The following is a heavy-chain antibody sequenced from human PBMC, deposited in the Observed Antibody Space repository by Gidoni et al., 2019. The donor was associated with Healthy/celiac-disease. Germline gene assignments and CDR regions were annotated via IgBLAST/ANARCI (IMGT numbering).Heavy chain of an antibody. CDR3: ARIGYCSSTSCSNMDV. V-gene: IGHV4-34*01. D-gene: IGHD2-2*01. J-gene: IGHJ6*03. CDR2: LNHSGST. CDR1: GGSFSGYY. Sequence: QVQLQQRGAGLLKPSEPLSLTCAVYGGSFSGYYWSWIRQPPGKGLAWIGELNHSGSTNYNPSLKSRVTISVDTSKNQFSLKLSSVTAADTAVYYCARIGYCSSTSCSNMDVWGKGTTVTVSS.